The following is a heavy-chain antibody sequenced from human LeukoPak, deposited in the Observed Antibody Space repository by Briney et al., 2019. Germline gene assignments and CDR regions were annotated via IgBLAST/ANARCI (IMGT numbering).Heavy chain of an antibody. CDR3: ARVPSVWGSYYWFDP. V-gene: IGHV1-46*01. Sequence: ASVKVSCKASGYTFTSYYMHWVRQAPGQGLEWMGIINPSGGSTSYAQKLQGRVTMTTDTSTSTAYMELKSLRSDDTAVYYCARVPSVWGSYYWFDPWGQGTLVTVSS. D-gene: IGHD3-16*01. CDR1: GYTFTSYY. J-gene: IGHJ5*02. CDR2: INPSGGST.